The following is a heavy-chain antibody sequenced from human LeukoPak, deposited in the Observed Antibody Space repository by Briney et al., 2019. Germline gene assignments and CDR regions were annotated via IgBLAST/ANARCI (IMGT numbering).Heavy chain of an antibody. J-gene: IGHJ4*02. CDR1: GLPFSTFW. Sequence: GGSLRLSCAASGLPFSTFWMNWVRQAPGKGLAWVANINQDGSEEYYVDAVKGRFTISRDNAKNSGYLQMNRLRVEDTGIYYCARNARGPGDYWGQGTVVTVSS. CDR2: INQDGSEE. D-gene: IGHD2-2*01. CDR3: ARNARGPGDY. V-gene: IGHV3-7*01.